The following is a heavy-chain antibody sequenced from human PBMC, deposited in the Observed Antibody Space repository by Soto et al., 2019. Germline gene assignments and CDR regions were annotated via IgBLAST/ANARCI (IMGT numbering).Heavy chain of an antibody. V-gene: IGHV3-23*01. CDR3: AKESRYSSRGEFDD. CDR2: ISGSGGST. D-gene: IGHD6-13*01. Sequence: EVQLLESGGGLVQPGGSLRLSCAASGFTFSSYAMSWVRQAPGKGLEWVTAISGSGGSTYYADSVKGRFTISRDNSKNTLNLQMNSLTAEDTAVYYCAKESRYSSRGEFDDCGQGALVTVSS. CDR1: GFTFSSYA. J-gene: IGHJ4*02.